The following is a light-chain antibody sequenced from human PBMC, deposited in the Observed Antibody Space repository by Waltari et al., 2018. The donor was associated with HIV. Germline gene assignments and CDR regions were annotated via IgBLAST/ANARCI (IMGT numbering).Light chain of an antibody. J-gene: IGLJ3*02. CDR3: QSFDNTLRGV. Sequence: TQPPSVSGAPGQRVTISCTGTSSNIGPGHDVHWYQQLPGTAPKLLILGNDNRPSGVPDRFSGSKSGSAASLAITGLQPEDEGDYYCQSFDNTLRGVFGGGTKLTVL. CDR1: SSNIGPGHD. CDR2: GND. V-gene: IGLV1-40*01.